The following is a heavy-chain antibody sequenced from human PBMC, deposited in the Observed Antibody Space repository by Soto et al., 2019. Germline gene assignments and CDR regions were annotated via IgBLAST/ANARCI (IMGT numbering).Heavy chain of an antibody. V-gene: IGHV3-21*01. Sequence: GGSLRLSCAASGFTFSSYSMNWVRQAPGKGLEWVSSISSSSSYIYYADSVKGRFTISRDNAKNSLYLQMNSLRAEDTAVYYCARDPRTGSGYYLPYAFDIWGQGTMVTVSS. J-gene: IGHJ3*02. CDR3: ARDPRTGSGYYLPYAFDI. CDR1: GFTFSSYS. D-gene: IGHD3-22*01. CDR2: ISSSSSYI.